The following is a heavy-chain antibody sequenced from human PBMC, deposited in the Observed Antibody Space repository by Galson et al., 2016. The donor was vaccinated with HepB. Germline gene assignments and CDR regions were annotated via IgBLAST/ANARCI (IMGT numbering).Heavy chain of an antibody. CDR1: GNTSSIYA. J-gene: IGHJ5*02. V-gene: IGHV1-3*01. Sequence: SVKVSCKASGNTSSIYAMHWVRQAPGQRLEWMGWINGGNSDTKYSQQFQGRVTFTRVTSASTAYLELSNLNSEDPAVYYCATTGYCSGGRCYRGWFDPWGQGTLVTVSS. CDR2: INGGNSDT. D-gene: IGHD2-15*01. CDR3: ATTGYCSGGRCYRGWFDP.